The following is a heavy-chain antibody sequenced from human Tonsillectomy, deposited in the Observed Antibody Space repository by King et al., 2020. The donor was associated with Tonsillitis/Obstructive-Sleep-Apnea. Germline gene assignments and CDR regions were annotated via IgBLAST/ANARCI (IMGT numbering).Heavy chain of an antibody. Sequence: QLVQSGGGVVQPGRSLRLSCAASGFTFSSYGMRWVRQAPGKGLEWVAVIWYDGINKYYADSVKGRFTISRDNSKNTLYLQMNSLRAEDTAVYYCARSYYDYIWGSYRYLPLDYWGQGTLVTVSS. CDR2: IWYDGINK. J-gene: IGHJ4*02. CDR3: ARSYYDYIWGSYRYLPLDY. D-gene: IGHD3-16*02. V-gene: IGHV3-33*01. CDR1: GFTFSSYG.